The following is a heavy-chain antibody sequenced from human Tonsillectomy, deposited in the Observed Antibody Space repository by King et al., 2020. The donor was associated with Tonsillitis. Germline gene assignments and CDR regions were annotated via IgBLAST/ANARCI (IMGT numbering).Heavy chain of an antibody. CDR3: ARVVWFGKLCHLDY. CDR1: GGSISSYY. CDR2: IYYSGST. J-gene: IGHJ4*02. Sequence: VQLQESGPGLVKPSETLSITCTVSGGSISSYYWSWIRQPPGKGLEWFGYIYYSGSTNYNPSLKSRVTISVDTSKNKFSLKLSSVTAADTAVYYCARVVWFGKLCHLDYWGQGTLVTVSS. D-gene: IGHD3-10*01. V-gene: IGHV4-59*01.